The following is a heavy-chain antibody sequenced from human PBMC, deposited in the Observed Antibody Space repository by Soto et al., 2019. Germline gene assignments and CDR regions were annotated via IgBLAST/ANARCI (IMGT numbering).Heavy chain of an antibody. D-gene: IGHD3-3*01. CDR3: ARGEAQSLRFLFDP. CDR2: INHSGST. CDR1: GGSISGYY. J-gene: IGHJ5*02. V-gene: IGHV4-34*01. Sequence: SETLSLTCAVYGGSISGYYWSWIRQPPGKGLEWIGEINHSGSTNYNPSLKSRVTISVDTSKNQFSLKLSSVTAADTAVYYCARGEAQSLRFLFDPWGQGTLVTVSS.